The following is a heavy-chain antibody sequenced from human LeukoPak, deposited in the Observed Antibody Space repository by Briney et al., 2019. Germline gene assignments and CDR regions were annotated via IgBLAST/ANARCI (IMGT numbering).Heavy chain of an antibody. CDR3: AQSITMVRGVIMRRRTFQH. CDR1: GYSISSGYY. J-gene: IGHJ1*01. CDR2: IYHSGST. D-gene: IGHD3-10*01. Sequence: PSETLSLTCTVSGYSISSGYYWGWIRQPPGKGLEWIGSIYHSGSTYYNPSLKSRVTISVDTSKNQFSLKLSSVTAADTAVYYCAQSITMVRGVIMRRRTFQHWGQGTLVTVSS. V-gene: IGHV4-38-2*02.